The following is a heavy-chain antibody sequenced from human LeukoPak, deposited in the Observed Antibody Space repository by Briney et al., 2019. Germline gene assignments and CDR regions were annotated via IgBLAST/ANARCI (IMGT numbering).Heavy chain of an antibody. CDR3: ARGPSPEEDCSSTSCSTGVDV. J-gene: IGHJ6*02. D-gene: IGHD2-2*01. Sequence: ASETLSLTCAVYGGSFSGYYWSWIRQPPGKGLEWIGEINHSGSTNYNPSLKSRVTISVDTSKNQFSLKLSSVTAADTAVYYCARGPSPEEDCSSTSCSTGVDVWGQGTTVTVSS. CDR1: GGSFSGYY. V-gene: IGHV4-34*01. CDR2: INHSGST.